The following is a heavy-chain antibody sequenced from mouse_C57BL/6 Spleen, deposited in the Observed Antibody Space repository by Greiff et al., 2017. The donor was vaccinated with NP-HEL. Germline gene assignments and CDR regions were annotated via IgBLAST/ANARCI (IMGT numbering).Heavy chain of an antibody. CDR3: TRGITTVVATRAMDY. D-gene: IGHD1-1*01. Sequence: VQLQESGAELVRPGASVTLFCKASGYTFTDYEMHWVKQTHVHGLAWIGAIDTETGGTAYNQKFKGKAILTADKSSSKAYMELRSLSSEDSAVYYCTRGITTVVATRAMDYWGQGTSVTVSS. CDR2: IDTETGGT. J-gene: IGHJ4*01. V-gene: IGHV1-15*01. CDR1: GYTFTDYE.